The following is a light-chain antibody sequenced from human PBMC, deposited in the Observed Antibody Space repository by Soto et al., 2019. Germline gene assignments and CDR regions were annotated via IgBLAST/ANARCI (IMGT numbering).Light chain of an antibody. Sequence: DIQMTQSPSSMAASVGARVTITCRASQSISTYLAWYQQKPGQGPKRLIFDASSLQSGVAPRFSGSGSETDFTLTISNLQPEDIATYYCQQHNGDPCTFGQGTKLEIK. CDR2: DAS. J-gene: IGKJ2*02. CDR3: QQHNGDPCT. V-gene: IGKV1-17*03. CDR1: QSISTY.